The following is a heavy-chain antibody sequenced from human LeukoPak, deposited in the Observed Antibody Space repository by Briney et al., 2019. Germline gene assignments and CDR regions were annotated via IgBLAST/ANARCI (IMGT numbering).Heavy chain of an antibody. D-gene: IGHD1-14*01. CDR2: IYSGAGT. CDR3: AKTRLTARYFDY. J-gene: IGHJ4*02. V-gene: IGHV3-53*05. Sequence: GGSLRLSCAASGFTVSSNYMSWVRQAPGKGLEWVSVIYSGAGTYYADSVKGRFTISRDNSKNTLYLQMNSLRAEDTAVYYCAKTRLTARYFDYWGQGTLVTVSS. CDR1: GFTVSSNY.